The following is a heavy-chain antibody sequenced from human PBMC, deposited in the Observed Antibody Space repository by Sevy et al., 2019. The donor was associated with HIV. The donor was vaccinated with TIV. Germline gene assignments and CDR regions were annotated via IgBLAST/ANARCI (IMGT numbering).Heavy chain of an antibody. CDR3: ARHVGDYVFRYFDL. D-gene: IGHD4-17*01. CDR1: GGSVTRGQFY. Sequence: SETLSLTCTVSGGSVTRGQFYWSWIRQPAGKGLEWIGRVHNAGSATYNPSLRNRVGMSIDTSKNHVSLVLSSVTAADPAVYYCARHVGDYVFRYFDLWGRGTLVTVSS. CDR2: VHNAGSA. J-gene: IGHJ2*01. V-gene: IGHV4-61*02.